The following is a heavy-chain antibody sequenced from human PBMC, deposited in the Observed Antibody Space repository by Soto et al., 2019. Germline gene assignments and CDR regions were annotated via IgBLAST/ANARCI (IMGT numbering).Heavy chain of an antibody. V-gene: IGHV1-18*04. CDR3: ARDSPLDY. J-gene: IGHJ4*02. CDR2: ISVYDGNT. CDR1: GYTFASYG. Sequence: QVQLVQSGAEVKKPGASVKVSCKTSGYTFASYGISWVRQGPGQGFEWMGWISVYDGNTKYAPKLQGRVTITTDRSTSTAYMELRSLRSDDTAVYYCARDSPLDYWGQGPLVTVSS.